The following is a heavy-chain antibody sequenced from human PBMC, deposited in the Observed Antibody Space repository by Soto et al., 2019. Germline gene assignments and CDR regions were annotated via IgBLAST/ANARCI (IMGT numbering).Heavy chain of an antibody. V-gene: IGHV1-18*01. CDR3: AREGQLGY. CDR2: ISGYNGNT. Sequence: ASVKVSCKASGYTFSNYGFSWVRQAPGQGLEWMGWISGYNGNTNYAERLQGRVTMTTDTSTSTAYMELMSLRYDDTAVYYCAREGQLGYWGQGTPVTVSS. D-gene: IGHD6-6*01. CDR1: GYTFSNYG. J-gene: IGHJ4*02.